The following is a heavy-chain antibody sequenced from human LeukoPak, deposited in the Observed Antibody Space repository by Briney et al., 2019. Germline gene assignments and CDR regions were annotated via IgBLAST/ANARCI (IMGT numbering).Heavy chain of an antibody. J-gene: IGHJ3*02. Sequence: SETLSLTCTVSGGSISSYYWSWIRQPAGKGLEWIGRIYTSGSTNYNPSLKSRVTMSVDTSKNQFSLKLSSVPAADTAVYYCARVWYSSGYYYHPDAFDIWGQGTMVTVSS. CDR3: ARVWYSSGYYYHPDAFDI. D-gene: IGHD3-22*01. CDR2: IYTSGST. V-gene: IGHV4-4*07. CDR1: GGSISSYY.